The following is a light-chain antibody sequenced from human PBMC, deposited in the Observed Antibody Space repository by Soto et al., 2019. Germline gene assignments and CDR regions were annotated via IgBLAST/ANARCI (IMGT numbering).Light chain of an antibody. CDR2: TTN. Sequence: QSVLTQPHSASGTPGQRVTISCSGSSSNIGTSSVHWFQQLPGTAPKLLISTTNQRPSGVPARFSGSKSGTSASLAISGLQSEDEADYYCAAWDDSLNGHVFGTGTQLTVL. V-gene: IGLV1-44*01. CDR1: SSNIGTSS. J-gene: IGLJ1*01. CDR3: AAWDDSLNGHV.